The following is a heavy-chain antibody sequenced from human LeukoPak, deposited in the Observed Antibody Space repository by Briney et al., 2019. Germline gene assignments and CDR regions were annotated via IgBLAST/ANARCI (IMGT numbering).Heavy chain of an antibody. V-gene: IGHV4-59*11. CDR3: ARLLDNDSSGDPDTFDV. CDR2: VSYTGRT. CDR1: GGSLSGHY. D-gene: IGHD3-22*01. Sequence: SETLSLTCTVSGGSLSGHYWSWIRQPPGKRLEWIGYVSYTGRTEYNPSLQSRVTISIDTSKSQFSLKLTSVTSADTAVYSCARLLDNDSSGDPDTFDVWGQGTTVIVYS. J-gene: IGHJ3*01.